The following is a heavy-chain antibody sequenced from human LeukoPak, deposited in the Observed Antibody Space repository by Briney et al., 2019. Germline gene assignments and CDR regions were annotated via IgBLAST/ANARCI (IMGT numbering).Heavy chain of an antibody. CDR2: IGSDEKT. D-gene: IGHD3-10*02. V-gene: IGHV3-53*01. CDR3: ARDLHYYVAVDV. Sequence: GGSLRLSCAASGFTFSDYYMSWIRQAPGKGLEWVSSIGSDEKTHYSESARGRFAISRDNFQHMVFLEMNTLRAEDTAVYYCARDLHYYVAVDVWGQGTTVTVSS. CDR1: GFTFSDYY. J-gene: IGHJ6*02.